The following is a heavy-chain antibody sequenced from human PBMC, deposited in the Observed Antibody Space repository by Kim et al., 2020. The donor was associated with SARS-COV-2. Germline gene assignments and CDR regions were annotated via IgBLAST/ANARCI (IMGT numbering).Heavy chain of an antibody. CDR3: ARGLITMVRGVIELYDMDV. V-gene: IGHV1-2*02. J-gene: IGHJ6*02. D-gene: IGHD3-10*01. CDR1: GYTFTGYY. Sequence: ASVKVSCKASGYTFTGYYMHWVRQAPGQGLEWMGWINPNSGGTNYAQKFQGRVTMTRDTSISTAYMELSRLRSDDTAVYYCARGLITMVRGVIELYDMDVWGQGTTVTVSS. CDR2: INPNSGGT.